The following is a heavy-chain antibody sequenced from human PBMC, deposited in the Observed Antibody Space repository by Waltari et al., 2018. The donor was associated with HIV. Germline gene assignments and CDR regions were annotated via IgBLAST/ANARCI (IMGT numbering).Heavy chain of an antibody. V-gene: IGHV4-39*02. CDR1: GDSISSSNYY. CDR3: ARRGVATVAFDI. CDR2: IYYSGNT. J-gene: IGHJ3*02. D-gene: IGHD1-1*01. Sequence: QLQLQESGPGLVKPSGTLSLTCTVSGDSISSSNYYWGWIRQPPGKGMEWIGNIYYSGNTYYNPSLKSRVTISLDTSKNNFSMKLSSVTAPDTAVYYCARRGVATVAFDIWGQGTMVTVSS.